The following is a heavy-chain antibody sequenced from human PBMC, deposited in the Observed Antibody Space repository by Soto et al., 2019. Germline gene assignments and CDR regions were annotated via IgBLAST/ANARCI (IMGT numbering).Heavy chain of an antibody. Sequence: EVQLVESGGGLVKPGGSLRLSCAAPGFTISDTWMTWVRQAPGKGLEWVGRIKSKSDGGTADYAAPVKGRFTISRDDSKNTLYLQMNSPKCEDTDVYYCTETLGHWGQGTQVIVSS. D-gene: IGHD3-16*01. CDR3: TETLGH. CDR2: IKSKSDGGTA. CDR1: GFTISDTW. J-gene: IGHJ4*02. V-gene: IGHV3-15*05.